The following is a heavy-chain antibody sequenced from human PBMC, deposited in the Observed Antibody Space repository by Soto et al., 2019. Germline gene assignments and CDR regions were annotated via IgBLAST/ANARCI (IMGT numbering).Heavy chain of an antibody. J-gene: IGHJ5*02. CDR2: ISPYNGNT. CDR3: ARDRRYNWNYGWFDP. Sequence: QVQLVQSGAEVKKPGASVKVSCKASGYTFTSYGISWVRQAPGQGLEWMGWISPYNGNTNYAQNLQGRVTMTTDTSTSTAYMELRRLRSDDTAVYYCARDRRYNWNYGWFDPWGQGTLVTVYS. CDR1: GYTFTSYG. D-gene: IGHD1-7*01. V-gene: IGHV1-18*01.